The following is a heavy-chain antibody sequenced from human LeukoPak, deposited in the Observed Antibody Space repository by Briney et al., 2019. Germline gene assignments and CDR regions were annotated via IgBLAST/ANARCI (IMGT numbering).Heavy chain of an antibody. J-gene: IGHJ4*02. D-gene: IGHD6-19*01. CDR3: AARIAVAGGAFDY. CDR1: GFTFSSYG. Sequence: GGSLRLSCAASGFTFSSYGMHWVRQAPGKGLEWVAFIRYDGSNKYYADSVKGRFTISRDNSKNSLYLQMNSLRAEDTAVYYCAARIAVAGGAFDYWGQGTLVTVSS. V-gene: IGHV3-30*02. CDR2: IRYDGSNK.